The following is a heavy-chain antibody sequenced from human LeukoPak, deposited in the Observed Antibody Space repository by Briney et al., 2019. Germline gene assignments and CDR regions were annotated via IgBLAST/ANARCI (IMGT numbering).Heavy chain of an antibody. D-gene: IGHD4-17*01. CDR1: GFTFDDYT. J-gene: IGHJ6*02. CDR3: AKDIRVSGGDYVPYYYYGMDV. Sequence: GGSLRLSCAASGFTFDDYTMHWVRQAPGKGLEWVSLISWDGGSTYYADSVKGRFTISRDNSKNSLYLQMNSLRTEDTALYYCAKDIRVSGGDYVPYYYYGMDVWGQGTTVTVSS. CDR2: ISWDGGST. V-gene: IGHV3-43*01.